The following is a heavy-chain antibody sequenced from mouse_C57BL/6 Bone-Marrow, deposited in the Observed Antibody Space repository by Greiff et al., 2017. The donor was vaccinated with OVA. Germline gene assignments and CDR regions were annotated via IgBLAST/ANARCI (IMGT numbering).Heavy chain of an antibody. CDR2: IDPENGDT. J-gene: IGHJ2*01. V-gene: IGHV14-4*01. CDR1: GFNIKDDY. Sequence: RKWSGAELVRPGASVKLSCTASGFNIKDDYMHWVKERPEQGLEWIGWIDPENGDTEYASKFQGKATITADTSSKTVYLHLSSLTSEDTAVYYCTTYRYWGQGTTLTVSS. CDR3: TTYRY.